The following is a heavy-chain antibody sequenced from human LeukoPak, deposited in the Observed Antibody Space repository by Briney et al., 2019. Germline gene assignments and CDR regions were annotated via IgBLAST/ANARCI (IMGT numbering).Heavy chain of an antibody. V-gene: IGHV4-4*07. CDR1: GGSISSYY. J-gene: IGHJ6*03. D-gene: IGHD3-3*01. CDR3: ARDSRSGNYYDYYYMDV. Sequence: PSETLSLTCTVSGGSISSYYWSWIRQPAGKGLEWIGRIYTSGSTNYNPSLKSRVTMLVDTSKNQFSLKLSSVTAADTAVYYCARDSRSGNYYDYYYMDVWGKGTTVTVSS. CDR2: IYTSGST.